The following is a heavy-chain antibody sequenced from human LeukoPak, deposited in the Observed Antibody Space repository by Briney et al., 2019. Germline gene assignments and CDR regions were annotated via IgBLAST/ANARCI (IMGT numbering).Heavy chain of an antibody. CDR1: GGSFSGYY. V-gene: IGHV4-34*01. D-gene: IGHD3-10*01. CDR3: ARRGGAYYYGSGATFNWFDP. Sequence: SETLSLTCAVYGGSFSGYYWSWIRQPPGKGLEWIGEINHSGSTNYNPSLKSRVTISVDTSKNQFSLKLSSVTAADTAVYYCARRGGAYYYGSGATFNWFDPWGQGTLVTVSS. CDR2: INHSGST. J-gene: IGHJ5*02.